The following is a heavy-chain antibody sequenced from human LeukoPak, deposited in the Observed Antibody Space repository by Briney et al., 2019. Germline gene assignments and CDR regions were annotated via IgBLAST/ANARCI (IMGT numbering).Heavy chain of an antibody. CDR1: GFTVSSNY. CDR2: IKQDGSEK. J-gene: IGHJ6*03. V-gene: IGHV3-7*01. Sequence: GGSLRLSCAASGFTVSSNYMSWVRQAPGKGLELVANIKQDGSEKYYVDSVKGRFTISRDNAKNSLYLQMNSLRAEDTAVYYCARAPRDYYMDVWGKGTTVTVSS. CDR3: ARAPRDYYMDV.